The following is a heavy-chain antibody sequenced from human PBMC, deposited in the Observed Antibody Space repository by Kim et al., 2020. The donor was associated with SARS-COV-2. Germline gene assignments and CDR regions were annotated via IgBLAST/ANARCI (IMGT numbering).Heavy chain of an antibody. Sequence: GGSLRLSCAASGFTFSDYYMSWIRQAPGKGLEWVSYISSSGSTIYYADSVKGRFTISRDNAKNSLYLQMNSLRAEDTAVYYCARDMLYILRVPDYWGQGTLVTVSS. V-gene: IGHV3-11*01. D-gene: IGHD3-9*01. CDR2: ISSSGSTI. CDR3: ARDMLYILRVPDY. J-gene: IGHJ4*02. CDR1: GFTFSDYY.